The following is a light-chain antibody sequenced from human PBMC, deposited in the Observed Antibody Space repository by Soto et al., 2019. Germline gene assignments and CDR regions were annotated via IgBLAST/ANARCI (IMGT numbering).Light chain of an antibody. CDR2: LNSDGSH. V-gene: IGLV4-69*01. CDR3: QTWVTGIVV. J-gene: IGLJ2*01. CDR1: SGHSSYA. Sequence: QLVLTQSPSASASLGASVKLTCTLSSGHSSYAIAWHQQQPEKGPRYLMKLNSDGSHSKGDGIPDRFSGSSSGAERYLTISSLQSEDEADYYCQTWVTGIVVFGGGTKRPS.